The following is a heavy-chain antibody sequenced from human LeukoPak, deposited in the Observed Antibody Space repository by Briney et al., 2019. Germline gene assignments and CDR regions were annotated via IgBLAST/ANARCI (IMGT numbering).Heavy chain of an antibody. CDR3: ARDSGYDGIPFDY. CDR1: GFTFSSYS. Sequence: GGSLRLSCAASGFTFSSYSMTWVRQAPGKGLEWVSYISSSSSTIYYADSVKGRFTISRDNSKNTLYLQMNSLRAEDTAVYYCARDSGYDGIPFDYWGQGTLVTVSS. J-gene: IGHJ4*02. CDR2: ISSSSSTI. V-gene: IGHV3-48*01. D-gene: IGHD5-12*01.